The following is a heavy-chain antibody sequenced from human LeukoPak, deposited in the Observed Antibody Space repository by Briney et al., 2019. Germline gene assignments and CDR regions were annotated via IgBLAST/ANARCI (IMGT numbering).Heavy chain of an antibody. CDR2: IWYDGSNK. D-gene: IGHD2-15*01. J-gene: IGHJ4*02. Sequence: AGGSLRLSCAASGFTFSSYGMHWVRQAPGKGLEWVAVIWYDGSNKYYADSVKGRFTISRDNSKNTLYLQMSSLRAEDTAVFYCASRSGGFDYWGQGTLVTVSS. CDR3: ASRSGGFDY. V-gene: IGHV3-33*01. CDR1: GFTFSSYG.